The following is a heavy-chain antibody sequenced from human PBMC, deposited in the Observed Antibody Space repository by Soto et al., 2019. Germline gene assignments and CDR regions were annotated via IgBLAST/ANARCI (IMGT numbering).Heavy chain of an antibody. CDR1: GFTFSGYA. CDR3: AKRSSSSTFDY. Sequence: PGGSLRLSCAASGFTFSGYAMSWVRQAPGKGLEWVSVISGSDDSTYYADSVKGRFTISRDKSKNTLYLQMNSLRAEDTAVYYCAKRSSSSTFDYWGQGTLVTVSS. V-gene: IGHV3-23*01. D-gene: IGHD6-6*01. CDR2: ISGSDDST. J-gene: IGHJ4*02.